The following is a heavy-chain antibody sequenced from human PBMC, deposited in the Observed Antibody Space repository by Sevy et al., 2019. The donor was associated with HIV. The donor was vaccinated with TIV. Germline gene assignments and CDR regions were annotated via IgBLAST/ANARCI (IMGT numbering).Heavy chain of an antibody. J-gene: IGHJ4*02. V-gene: IGHV3-23*01. CDR2: ISRVGDNT. CDR3: AKQPDY. Sequence: GGSLRLSCEVPASTFSSYAMSWVRQAPGKGLEWVSAISRVGDNTYYADSVKGRFTISRDNSTNTLYLQMNSLRGDDTAVYYCAKQPDYWGRGTLVTVSS. CDR1: ASTFSSYA.